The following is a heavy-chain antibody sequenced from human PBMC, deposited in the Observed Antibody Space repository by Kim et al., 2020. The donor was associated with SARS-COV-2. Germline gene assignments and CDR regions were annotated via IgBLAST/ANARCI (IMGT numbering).Heavy chain of an antibody. Sequence: GGSLRLSCAASGFTFSTYGMHWVRQTPGKGLVWVARINSDGSITYYADSVKGRFTISTDNAKNTLYLQMNSLRVEDTAVYYCTRDPEYGSGSSCYGMDVGGHATTVTVS. J-gene: IGHJ6*02. D-gene: IGHD2-15*01. V-gene: IGHV3-74*01. CDR3: TRDPEYGSGSSCYGMDV. CDR2: INSDGSIT. CDR1: GFTFSTYG.